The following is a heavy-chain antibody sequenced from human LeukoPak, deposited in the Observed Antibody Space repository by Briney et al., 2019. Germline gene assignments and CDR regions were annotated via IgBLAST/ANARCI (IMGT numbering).Heavy chain of an antibody. CDR1: GFTFSSYW. D-gene: IGHD3-22*01. V-gene: IGHV3-30*03. CDR2: ISPDGTQK. CDR3: ARNLVGSGYYFDY. J-gene: IGHJ4*02. Sequence: PGGSLRLSCAASGFTFSSYWMSWVRQAPGKGLQWVAVISPDGTQKYDADSVKGRFTISRDNSQKILYLQMNTLRTEDTAVYYCARNLVGSGYYFDYWGQGTLVTVSS.